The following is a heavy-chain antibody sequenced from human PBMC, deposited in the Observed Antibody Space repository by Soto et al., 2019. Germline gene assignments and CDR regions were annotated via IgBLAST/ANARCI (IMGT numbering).Heavy chain of an antibody. CDR3: ALSDLCYGMDV. CDR2: ISTSGGST. V-gene: IGHV3-23*01. Sequence: EVQLLESGGGLVQPGGSLRLSCAASGFTFSSYAMSWVRQAPGKGLEWVATISTSGGSTYYADSVKGRFTISRDNSNNTLYLQMNSLYAEETAVYYCALSDLCYGMDVWGVGTTVTVSS. CDR1: GFTFSSYA. J-gene: IGHJ6*04.